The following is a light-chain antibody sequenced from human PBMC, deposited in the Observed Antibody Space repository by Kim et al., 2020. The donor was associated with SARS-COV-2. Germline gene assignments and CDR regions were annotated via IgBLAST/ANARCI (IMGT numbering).Light chain of an antibody. V-gene: IGKV1-5*03. CDR2: KAS. J-gene: IGKJ2*01. Sequence: DIQMTQSPSTLSASVGDRVIITCRASQSISTWVAWYQHKAGKAPKLLIYKASNLENGVPSRFSGSGSGTEFTLTISSLQPADFATYYCQYYSSYSGAFGQGTKLAIK. CDR3: QYYSSYSGA. CDR1: QSISTW.